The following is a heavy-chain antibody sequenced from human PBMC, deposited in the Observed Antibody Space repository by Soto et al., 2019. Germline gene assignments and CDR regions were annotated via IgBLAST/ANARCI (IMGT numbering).Heavy chain of an antibody. Sequence: ASVKVSCKASGYTFTSYDINWVRQATGQGLEWMGWMNPNSGNTGYAQKFQGRVSMTRDTSISTAYMELSSLRSDDTAMYFCARHHRNDPGPFDIWGQGTMVTVSS. CDR1: GYTFTSYD. CDR2: MNPNSGNT. V-gene: IGHV1-8*01. CDR3: ARHHRNDPGPFDI. D-gene: IGHD1-1*01. J-gene: IGHJ3*02.